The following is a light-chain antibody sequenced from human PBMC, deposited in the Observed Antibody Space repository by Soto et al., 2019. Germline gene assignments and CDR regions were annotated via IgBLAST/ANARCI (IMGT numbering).Light chain of an antibody. Sequence: QSALTQPASVSGSPGQSITIYCTGTSSDVGGYNYVSWYQQHPGKAPKLMIYEVSNRPSGVSNRFSGSKSGNTASLTISGLQAEDEADYYCISYTSSSTPWVFGGGTTLPVL. V-gene: IGLV2-14*01. CDR3: ISYTSSSTPWV. CDR1: SSDVGGYNY. CDR2: EVS. J-gene: IGLJ3*02.